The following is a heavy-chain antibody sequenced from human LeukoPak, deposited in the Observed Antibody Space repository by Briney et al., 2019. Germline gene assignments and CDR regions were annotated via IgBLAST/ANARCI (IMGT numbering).Heavy chain of an antibody. D-gene: IGHD2-2*01. J-gene: IGHJ3*02. CDR2: IISSGSTI. CDR3: ARRTRYCSSTSCYGAYAFDI. V-gene: IGHV3-48*03. CDR1: GFTFSSYE. Sequence: GSLRLSYAASGFTFSSYEMKWGRRAPGKGGEWVPYIISSGSTIYYSDYVKGRFTIPRDNAKNSLYLQMNSLRAEDTAVYYCARRTRYCSSTSCYGAYAFDIWGQGTVVTVSS.